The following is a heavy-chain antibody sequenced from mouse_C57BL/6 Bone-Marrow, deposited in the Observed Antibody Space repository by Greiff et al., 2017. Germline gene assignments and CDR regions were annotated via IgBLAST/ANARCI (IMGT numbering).Heavy chain of an antibody. CDR2: IHPDSGST. CDR3: ARSKPGFAD. D-gene: IGHD6-1*01. Sequence: VQLQQPGAGLVKPGASVKLSCKASGYTFSSYWMHWVKQRPGKGLEWIGMIHPDSGSTNYHEKLKSQATLTVDNSSSTAYMQLSSLTSEDTAVYYGARSKPGFADWGQGALVTVAA. V-gene: IGHV1-64*01. CDR1: GYTFSSYW. J-gene: IGHJ3*01.